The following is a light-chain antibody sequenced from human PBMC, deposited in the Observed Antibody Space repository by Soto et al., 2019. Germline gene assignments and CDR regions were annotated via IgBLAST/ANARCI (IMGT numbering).Light chain of an antibody. CDR3: QEYGRSDPYP. Sequence: EIVLTQSPGTLSLSPGERATLSCRASQSVSSSYLSWYQQKPGHAPRLLIYGASSRATGIPDRFSGSGSGTDFSLTISRLEPEDFAVYYCQEYGRSDPYPFGQGPKLGI. CDR1: QSVSSSY. V-gene: IGKV3-20*01. J-gene: IGKJ2*01. CDR2: GAS.